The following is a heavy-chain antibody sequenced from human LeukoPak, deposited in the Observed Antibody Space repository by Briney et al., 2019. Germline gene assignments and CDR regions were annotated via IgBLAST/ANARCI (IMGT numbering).Heavy chain of an antibody. V-gene: IGHV3-21*01. CDR2: ISSSSSYI. D-gene: IGHD3-22*01. CDR1: GFTFSSYS. J-gene: IGHJ1*01. CDR3: AREGRDSSGLGYFQH. Sequence: GGSLRLSCAASGFTFSSYSMNWVRQAPGKGLEWVSSISSSSSYIYYADSVKGRFTISRDNAKNSLYLQMNSLRAEDTAVYYCAREGRDSSGLGYFQHWGQGTLVTVSS.